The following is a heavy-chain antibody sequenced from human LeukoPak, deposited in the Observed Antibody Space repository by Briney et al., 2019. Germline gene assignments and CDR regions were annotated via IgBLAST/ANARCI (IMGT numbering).Heavy chain of an antibody. V-gene: IGHV4-4*07. Sequence: SETLSLTCTVSGDSISNYYWTWIRQPAGKGLEWIGRIYTSGSTNYNPSLKSRVTMSVDTSKNQFSLKLSSVTAADTAVYYCARGLIIYCDYLDAFDIWGQGTMVTVSS. D-gene: IGHD4-17*01. CDR1: GDSISNYY. CDR3: ARGLIIYCDYLDAFDI. J-gene: IGHJ3*02. CDR2: IYTSGST.